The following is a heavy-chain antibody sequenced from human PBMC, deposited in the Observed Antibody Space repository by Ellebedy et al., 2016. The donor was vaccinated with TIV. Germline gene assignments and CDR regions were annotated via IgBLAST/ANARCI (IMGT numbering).Heavy chain of an antibody. CDR2: ISAYNGNT. D-gene: IGHD1-1*01. J-gene: IGHJ3*02. Sequence: ASVKVSCKASGYTFTSYSISWVRQAPGQGLEWMGWISAYNGNTNYAQKLQGRVTMTTDTSTSTAYMELRSLRSDDTAVYYCARDSSRSLDNWNDVGGDAFDIWGQGTMVTVSS. CDR1: GYTFTSYS. V-gene: IGHV1-18*04. CDR3: ARDSSRSLDNWNDVGGDAFDI.